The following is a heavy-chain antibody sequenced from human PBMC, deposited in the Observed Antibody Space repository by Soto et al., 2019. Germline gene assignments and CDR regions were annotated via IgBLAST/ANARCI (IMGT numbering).Heavy chain of an antibody. J-gene: IGHJ1*01. D-gene: IGHD1-1*01. CDR3: AKDRSPGATTWNVY. CDR2: ISGSGVAK. CDR1: GFTFSSSA. Sequence: GGSLRLSCVVSGFTFSSSAINWVRQAPGKGLEWVSTISGSGVAKFYADSVKGRFTISRDNSNNTVSLQMNSLRAEDAAVYYCAKDRSPGATTWNVYWGQGTLVTVS. V-gene: IGHV3-23*01.